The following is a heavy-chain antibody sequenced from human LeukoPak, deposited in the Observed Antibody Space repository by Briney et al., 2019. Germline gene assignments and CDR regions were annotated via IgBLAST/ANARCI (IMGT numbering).Heavy chain of an antibody. CDR2: KQDGSEK. D-gene: IGHD4-17*01. V-gene: IGHV3-7*01. J-gene: IGHJ6*02. CDR3: AREDGDWNYYYYGMDV. Sequence: KQDGSEKYYVDSVKGRFTISRDNAKNSLYLQMNSLRAEDTAVYYCAREDGDWNYYYYGMDVWGQGTTVTVSS.